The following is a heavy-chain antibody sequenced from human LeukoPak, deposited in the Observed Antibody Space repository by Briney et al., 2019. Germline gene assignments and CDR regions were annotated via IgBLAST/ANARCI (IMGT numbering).Heavy chain of an antibody. D-gene: IGHD6-19*01. CDR2: IYYSGST. J-gene: IGHJ4*02. CDR1: GGSISSSSYY. Sequence: PETLSLTCTVSGGSISSSSYYWGWIRQPPGKGLEWIGSIYYSGSTYYNPSLKSRVTISVDTSKNQFSLKLSSVTAADTAVYYCARGYSSGWGDYWGQGTLVTVSS. V-gene: IGHV4-39*01. CDR3: ARGYSSGWGDY.